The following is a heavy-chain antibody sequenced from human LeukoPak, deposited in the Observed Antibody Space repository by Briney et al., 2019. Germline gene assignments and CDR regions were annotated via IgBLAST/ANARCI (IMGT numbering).Heavy chain of an antibody. J-gene: IGHJ4*02. CDR3: ARDYCSRTSCQGLDS. Sequence: SETLSLTCAVSGGSISSGGYSWSWIRQPPGKGLEWIGYIYHSESTYYNPSLKSRVTISVDKSNNQFSLKLSSVTAADTAVYYCARDYCSRTSCQGLDSWGQGTLVTVSS. D-gene: IGHD2-2*01. CDR2: IYHSEST. V-gene: IGHV4-30-2*01. CDR1: GGSISSGGYS.